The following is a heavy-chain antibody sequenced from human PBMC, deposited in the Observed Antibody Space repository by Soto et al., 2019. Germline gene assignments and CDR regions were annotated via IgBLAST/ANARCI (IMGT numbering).Heavy chain of an antibody. J-gene: IGHJ4*02. CDR3: ARIKDYYDSSGYYYFDY. Sequence: QVQLVQSGAEVKKPGASVKVSCKASGYTFTSYYMHWVRQAPGQGLEWMGIINPSGGSTSYAQKFRGRVTMTRDTSTSTVYMELRSLRSEDTAVYYCARIKDYYDSSGYYYFDYWGQGTLVTVSS. D-gene: IGHD3-22*01. CDR1: GYTFTSYY. CDR2: INPSGGST. V-gene: IGHV1-46*01.